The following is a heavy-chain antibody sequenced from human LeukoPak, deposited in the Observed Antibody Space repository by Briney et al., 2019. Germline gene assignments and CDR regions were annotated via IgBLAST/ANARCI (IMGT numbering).Heavy chain of an antibody. V-gene: IGHV3-23*01. J-gene: IGHJ3*01. CDR2: ITSGGAP. D-gene: IGHD4-17*01. CDR1: GFTFGNYA. CDR3: ARDPNGDYIGAFEF. Sequence: GSLRLSCAASGFTFGNYAVRWVRKAQGQGLEWVSAITSGGAPRYADSVKGRFTISRDNSKNTLYLQMNSLRAEDTAQYFCARDPNGDYIGAFEFWGRGAVVTVSS.